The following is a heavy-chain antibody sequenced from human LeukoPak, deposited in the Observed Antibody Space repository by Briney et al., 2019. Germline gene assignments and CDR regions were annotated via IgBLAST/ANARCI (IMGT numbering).Heavy chain of an antibody. CDR3: AKVKGYSYGYGFDY. CDR1: GFTFSSYA. J-gene: IGHJ4*02. CDR2: ISGSGGST. Sequence: GGSLRLSCAASGFTFSSYAMSWVRQAPGKGLEWVSAISGSGGSTYYAESVKGRFTISRDNSKNTLYLQMNSLRAEDTAVYYCAKVKGYSYGYGFDYWGQGTLVTVSS. V-gene: IGHV3-23*01. D-gene: IGHD5-18*01.